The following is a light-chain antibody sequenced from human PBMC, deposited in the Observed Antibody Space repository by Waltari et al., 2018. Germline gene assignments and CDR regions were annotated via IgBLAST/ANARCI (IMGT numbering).Light chain of an antibody. CDR3: HVCEISPVYHSLV. Sequence: LLQPPSVTVAPGQTAKMHCGANNLGTYRVHWDQVKPGQAAVLIGHDDRDRPSGIPDLFSGSSSGNIATLTITSVESADEADYSCHVCEISPVYHSLVFGLGTRLTVL. J-gene: IGLJ2*01. V-gene: IGLV3-21*02. CDR1: NLGTYR. CDR2: DDR.